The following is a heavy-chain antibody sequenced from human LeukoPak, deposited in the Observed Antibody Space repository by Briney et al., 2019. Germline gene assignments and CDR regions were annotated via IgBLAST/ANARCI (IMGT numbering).Heavy chain of an antibody. J-gene: IGHJ4*02. V-gene: IGHV3-23*01. D-gene: IGHD3-3*01. Sequence: GGSLRLSCAASGFTFSSYAMSWVRQAPGKGLEWVSAISGSGGSTYYADSVKGRFTISRDNSKNTLYLQMNSLRAEDTGVYYCVGTNYDFWSGYYLPRFDYWGQGTLVTVSS. CDR3: VGTNYDFWSGYYLPRFDY. CDR1: GFTFSSYA. CDR2: ISGSGGST.